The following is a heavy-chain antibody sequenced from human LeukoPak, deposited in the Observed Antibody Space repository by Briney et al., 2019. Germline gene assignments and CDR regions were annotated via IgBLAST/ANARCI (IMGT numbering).Heavy chain of an antibody. CDR3: ARDLGSGSWNWFDP. J-gene: IGHJ5*02. Sequence: SETLSLTCTVSGGSISSYYWSWIRQPPGKGLEWIGYIYYSGSTNYNPSLKSRVTISVDTSKNQFSLKLSSVTAADTAVYYCARDLGSGSWNWFDPWGQGTLVTVSS. D-gene: IGHD2-15*01. CDR2: IYYSGST. CDR1: GGSISSYY. V-gene: IGHV4-59*01.